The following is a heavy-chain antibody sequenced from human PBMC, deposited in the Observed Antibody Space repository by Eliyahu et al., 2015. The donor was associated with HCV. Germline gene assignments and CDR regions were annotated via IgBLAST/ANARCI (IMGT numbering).Heavy chain of an antibody. J-gene: IGHJ6*02. CDR3: ARNIAHCGGDCYALYYYYYYGMDV. Sequence: QVQLVQSGSEFKKTGASVKVPCXASGYNFTSYAIXWVRQAPGQGLEWMGWINTNTGNPTYAQGFSGRFVFSLDTSVSTTYLQITSLKAEDTAVYYCARNIAHCGGDCYALYYYYYYGMDVWGQGTTVTVSS. V-gene: IGHV7-4-1*02. CDR2: INTNTGNP. D-gene: IGHD2-21*01. CDR1: GYNFTSYA.